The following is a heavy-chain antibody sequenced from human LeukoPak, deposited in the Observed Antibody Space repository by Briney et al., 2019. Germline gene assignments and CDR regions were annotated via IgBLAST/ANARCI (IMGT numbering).Heavy chain of an antibody. J-gene: IGHJ4*02. CDR3: AREFPSSYYYDGSGYY. Sequence: GGSLRLSCAASGFTFSRYWMSWVRQAPGKGLEWVANIKQDGSEEYYVDSVKGRFTISRDNAKNSLYLQMNSLRAEDTAVYYCAREFPSSYYYDGSGYYWGQGTLVTVSS. CDR2: IKQDGSEE. CDR1: GFTFSRYW. D-gene: IGHD3-22*01. V-gene: IGHV3-7*01.